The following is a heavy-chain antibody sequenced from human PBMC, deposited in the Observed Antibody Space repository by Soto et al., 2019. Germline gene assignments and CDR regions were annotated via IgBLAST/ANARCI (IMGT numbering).Heavy chain of an antibody. CDR2: INPNTGDT. V-gene: IGHV1-2*02. Sequence: GASVKVSCKASEYAVTAYYLHCVRQAPGQGLEWMGYINPNTGDTDYSQKFQGRVTMTRDTSISTTYMELSRLRSDDTAVYYCARRSNFYSMDVWGQGTTVTVSS. CDR3: ARRSNFYSMDV. J-gene: IGHJ6*02. CDR1: EYAVTAYY.